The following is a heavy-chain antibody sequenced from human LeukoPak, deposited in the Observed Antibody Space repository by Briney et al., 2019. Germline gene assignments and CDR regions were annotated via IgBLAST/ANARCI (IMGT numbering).Heavy chain of an antibody. J-gene: IGHJ4*02. D-gene: IGHD5-18*01. CDR3: ARGRSTWIQLWLPGADY. Sequence: PSETLSLTCAVYGGSFSGYYWSWIRQPPGKGLEWIGEINHSGSTNYNPSLKSRVTISVDTSKNQFSLKLSSVTAADTAVYYCARGRSTWIQLWLPGADYWGQGTLVTVSS. V-gene: IGHV4-34*01. CDR2: INHSGST. CDR1: GGSFSGYY.